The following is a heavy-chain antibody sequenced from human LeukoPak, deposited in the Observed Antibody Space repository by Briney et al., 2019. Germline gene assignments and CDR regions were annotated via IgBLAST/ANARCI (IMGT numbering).Heavy chain of an antibody. V-gene: IGHV3-74*01. CDR2: INSDGTTT. J-gene: IGHJ6*02. Sequence: PGGSLRLSCAASGFTFSSYAISCVSQAPGKWLLWVSRINSDGTTTYYADSVKGRFTISRDNAKNTLYLQVNSLRAEDTAVYYCARGNYYGMDVWGQGTTVTVSS. CDR3: ARGNYYGMDV. CDR1: GFTFSSYA.